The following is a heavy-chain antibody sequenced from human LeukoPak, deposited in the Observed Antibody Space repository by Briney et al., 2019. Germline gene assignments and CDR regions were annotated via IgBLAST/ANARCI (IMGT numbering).Heavy chain of an antibody. CDR1: GFTFSDYY. CDR2: ISRSSSFT. CDR3: ARFDSGSHGVFDS. J-gene: IGHJ4*02. V-gene: IGHV3-11*03. Sequence: GGSLRLSCAASGFTFSDYYMSWIRQAPGKGLEWVSYISRSSSFTNYADSVKGRFTISRDNVKNSVYLQMNSLSAKDTAVYYCARFDSGSHGVFDSWGQGTLVTVSS. D-gene: IGHD3-10*01.